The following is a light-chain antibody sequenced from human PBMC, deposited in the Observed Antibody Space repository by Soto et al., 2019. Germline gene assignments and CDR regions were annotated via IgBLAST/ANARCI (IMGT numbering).Light chain of an antibody. J-gene: IGLJ2*01. Sequence: QSVLTQPPSVSAAPGQKVTISCSGSSSNIGSNYVSWYQQVPGTAPKLLIYDTGKRPPGIPDRFSCSKSCTSATLGITGLQTGEEEDDYYVTSYKSRSALLFGGGTKLTVL. V-gene: IGLV1-51*01. CDR2: DTG. CDR3: VTSYKSRSALL. CDR1: SSNIGSNY.